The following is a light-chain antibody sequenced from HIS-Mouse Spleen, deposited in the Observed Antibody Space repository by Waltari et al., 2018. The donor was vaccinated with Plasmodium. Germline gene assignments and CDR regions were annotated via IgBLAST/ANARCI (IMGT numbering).Light chain of an antibody. V-gene: IGKV4-1*01. CDR2: WAS. J-gene: IGKJ4*01. Sequence: DIVMTQSPDSLAVSLGERATINCKYRQSVLYSSNNKNYLAWYQQQPGQPPKLLIYWASTRESGVPDRFSGSGSGTDFTLTISSLQAEDVAVYYCQQYYSTPLTFGGGTKVEIK. CDR1: QSVLYSSNNKNY. CDR3: QQYYSTPLT.